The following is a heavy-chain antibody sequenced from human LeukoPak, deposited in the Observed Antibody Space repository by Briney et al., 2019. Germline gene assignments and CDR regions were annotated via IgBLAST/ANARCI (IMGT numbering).Heavy chain of an antibody. CDR1: GGTFSSYA. CDR3: ARRYCSSTSCYTSYWFDP. D-gene: IGHD2-2*02. Sequence: GSSVKVSCKASGGTFSSYAISWVRQAPGQGLEWMGGIIPIFGTANYAQKFQGRVTITTDESTSTAYMELSSLRSEDTAVYYCARRYCSSTSCYTSYWFDPWGQGTLVTVPS. CDR2: IIPIFGTA. V-gene: IGHV1-69*05. J-gene: IGHJ5*02.